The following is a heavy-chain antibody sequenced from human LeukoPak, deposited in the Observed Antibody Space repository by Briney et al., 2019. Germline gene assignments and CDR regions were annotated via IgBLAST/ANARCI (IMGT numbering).Heavy chain of an antibody. CDR1: GCSFTSYW. J-gene: IGHJ4*02. CDR2: IYPGDSDT. CDR3: ATSRPRNTWLPPLDY. V-gene: IGHV5-51*01. Sequence: GGSLKISCKGSGCSFTSYWIGWARQVPGKGLEGMGIIYPGDSDTRYSPSFQGQVTISADKSIRTTYLQWSSLKASDTAMYYCATSRPRNTWLPPLDYCGQGTLVTVSS. D-gene: IGHD5-12*01.